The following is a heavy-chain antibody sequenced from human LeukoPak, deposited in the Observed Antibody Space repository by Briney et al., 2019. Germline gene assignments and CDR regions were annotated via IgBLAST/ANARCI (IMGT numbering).Heavy chain of an antibody. Sequence: SETLSLTCTVSGGSISSSSYYWGWIRQPPGKGLEWIGSIYYSGSTYYNPSLKSRVTISVDTSKNQFSLKLSSVTAADTAVYYCAREVQLERLGGYYYYYYYMDVWGKGTTVTISS. V-gene: IGHV4-39*07. CDR2: IYYSGST. CDR1: GGSISSSSYY. D-gene: IGHD1-1*01. CDR3: AREVQLERLGGYYYYYYYMDV. J-gene: IGHJ6*03.